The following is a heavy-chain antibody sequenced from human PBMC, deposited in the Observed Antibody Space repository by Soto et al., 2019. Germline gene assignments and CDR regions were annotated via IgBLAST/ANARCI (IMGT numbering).Heavy chain of an antibody. CDR3: ARTDRDFYGLDV. CDR2: ISAAGDP. V-gene: IGHV3-13*05. CDR1: GFTFRNYD. Sequence: EVQLVESGGGLVQPGGSLRLSCEASGFTFRNYDMHWVRQGTGKGLEWVSGISAAGDPDYADSVEGRFTISRENAQNSFFLQMNCLRVGDTAVYYCARTDRDFYGLDVWGQGTTVIVS. J-gene: IGHJ6*02.